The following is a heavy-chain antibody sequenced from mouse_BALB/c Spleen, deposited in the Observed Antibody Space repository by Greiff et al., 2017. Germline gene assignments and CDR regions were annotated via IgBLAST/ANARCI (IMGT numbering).Heavy chain of an antibody. V-gene: IGHV2-9*02. CDR1: GFSLTSYG. D-gene: IGHD1-1*01. Sequence: VQLQESGPGLVAPSQSLSITCTVSGFSLTSYGVHWVRQPPGKGLEWLGVIWAGGSTNYNSALMSRLSISKDNSKSQVFLKMNSLQTDDTAMYYCARDDGSSYYAMDYWGQGTSVTVSS. CDR2: IWAGGST. J-gene: IGHJ4*01. CDR3: ARDDGSSYYAMDY.